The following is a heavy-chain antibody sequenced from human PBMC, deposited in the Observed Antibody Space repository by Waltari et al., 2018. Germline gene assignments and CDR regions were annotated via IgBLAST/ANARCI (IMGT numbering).Heavy chain of an antibody. V-gene: IGHV3-30*09. CDR2: ISFDGKNK. CDR1: GFSPRSSA. Sequence: QVHLVESGVGVVQPGRSLRLSCAASGFSPRSSAMYWVPPAPGKGLGGAAVISFDGKNKYYADSVKGRFAISRDDSKNTLYLQMNSLRTEDTAVYYCATDGTDCSTTSCYFGGIDVWGQGTTVTVSS. CDR3: ATDGTDCSTTSCYFGGIDV. J-gene: IGHJ6*02. D-gene: IGHD2-2*01.